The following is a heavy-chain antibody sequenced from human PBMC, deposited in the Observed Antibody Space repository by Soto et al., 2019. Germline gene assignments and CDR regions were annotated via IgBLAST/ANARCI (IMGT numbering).Heavy chain of an antibody. Sequence: EVQLVESGGGLVKPGGSLRLPCAATGFTFSDAWMSWVRQAPGKGLEWVGRIKSKTDGGTTDYAAPVKGRFTISRDDSKNTLYLQINSLKIDDTAVYYCTTVNYYGSSGSPGGFDPWGQGTLVTVSS. V-gene: IGHV3-15*01. J-gene: IGHJ5*02. CDR3: TTVNYYGSSGSPGGFDP. D-gene: IGHD3-22*01. CDR1: GFTFSDAW. CDR2: IKSKTDGGTT.